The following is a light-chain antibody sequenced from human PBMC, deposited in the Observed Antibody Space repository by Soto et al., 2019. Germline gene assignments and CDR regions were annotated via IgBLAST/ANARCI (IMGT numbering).Light chain of an antibody. CDR2: DAS. CDR1: QNVYNN. V-gene: IGKV3-15*01. CDR3: QQCRDWPLT. J-gene: IGKJ4*01. Sequence: ESVLTQAPATLSVSTGEGATLSCKASQNVYNNLAWYQQRPGQPPRLLIYDASTRATGISARFSGSGYGTEFTLTISSLQSEDFAVYFCQQCRDWPLTFGGGTEVDIK.